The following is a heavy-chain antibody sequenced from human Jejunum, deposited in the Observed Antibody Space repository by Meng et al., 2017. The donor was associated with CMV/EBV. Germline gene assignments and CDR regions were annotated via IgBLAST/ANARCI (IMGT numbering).Heavy chain of an antibody. Sequence: QAQVQQSGPGLCNPCQTLSPIFAIPGDSVSSKSAAWNWIRQSPSRGLEWLGRAYYRSKWFYDYALSVKSRININPDTSKNRFSLQLNSVTPEDTAVYYCARGLYDSSWSTFDYWGQGTLVTVSS. D-gene: IGHD6-13*01. CDR3: ARGLYDSSWSTFDY. V-gene: IGHV6-1*01. CDR2: AYYRSKWFY. CDR1: GDSVSSKSAA. J-gene: IGHJ4*02.